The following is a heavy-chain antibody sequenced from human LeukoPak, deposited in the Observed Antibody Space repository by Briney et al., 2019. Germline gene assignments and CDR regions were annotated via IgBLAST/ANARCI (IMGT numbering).Heavy chain of an antibody. Sequence: SGRSLTLSCAAAGFTFYYYARHWVRQVPGKVLEWVGGAIRDRTMITYGDSVKGRFTIFRDNARSSLYLQMNSLRADDTALYYCAKRLAVGTPPRVYALDVWGQGTMVTVS. CDR2: AIRDRTMI. V-gene: IGHV3-9*01. CDR1: GFTFYYYA. CDR3: AKRLAVGTPPRVYALDV. D-gene: IGHD4-23*01. J-gene: IGHJ3*01.